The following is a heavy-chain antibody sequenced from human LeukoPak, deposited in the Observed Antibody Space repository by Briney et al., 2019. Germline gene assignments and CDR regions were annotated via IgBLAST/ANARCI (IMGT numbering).Heavy chain of an antibody. CDR1: EFTFSSYA. V-gene: IGHV3-23*01. CDR3: AKVSGGEAAAGDLDY. J-gene: IGHJ4*02. D-gene: IGHD6-13*01. Sequence: GGSLRLSCAASEFTFSSYAMSWVRQAPGKGLEWVSFISGSGGSTHYADSVKGRFTISRDNSKSTLYLQMNSLRAEDTAVYYCAKVSGGEAAAGDLDYWGQGTLVTVSS. CDR2: ISGSGGST.